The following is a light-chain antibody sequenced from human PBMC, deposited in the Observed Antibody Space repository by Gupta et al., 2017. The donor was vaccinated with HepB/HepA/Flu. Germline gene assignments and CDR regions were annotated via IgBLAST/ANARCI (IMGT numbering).Light chain of an antibody. CDR3: QQSDSIPYT. CDR1: QSITSY. V-gene: IGKV1-39*01. J-gene: IGKJ2*01. CDR2: VAS. Sequence: DIQMTQSPSSLSASLGDRVTITCRASQSITSYLNWYQQSPGKAPKLLIYVASTLQSGVPSRFSGSGSGTDFTLTISRLQPEDSATYYCQQSDSIPYTFGQGTKLEIK.